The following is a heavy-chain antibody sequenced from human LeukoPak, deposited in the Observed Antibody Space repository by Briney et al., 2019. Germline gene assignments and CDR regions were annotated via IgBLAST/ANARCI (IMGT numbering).Heavy chain of an antibody. CDR2: ISSSGSII. Sequence: GGSLRLSCAASAFNFNIYEMNWVRQAPGKGLEWISYISSSGSIILYADSVKGRFTISRDNAKNSLYLQMNSLRAEDTALYYCVRDLGSGWYFPYDYWGQGTLVTVSS. V-gene: IGHV3-48*03. CDR1: AFNFNIYE. CDR3: VRDLGSGWYFPYDY. D-gene: IGHD6-19*01. J-gene: IGHJ4*02.